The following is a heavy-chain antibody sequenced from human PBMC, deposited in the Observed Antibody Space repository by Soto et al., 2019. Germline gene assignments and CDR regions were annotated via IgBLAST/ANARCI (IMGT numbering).Heavy chain of an antibody. CDR2: IKSNADGGTT. V-gene: IGHV3-15*01. J-gene: IGHJ4*02. Sequence: VQLEECGGDLVKPGWSLRISCTASGFTFTNAWMTWVRQVPGKGLEWVGRIKSNADGGTTDYPAPVKGRFTISRDESRNTVYLQMNSLKTDDTAVYYCATDLGRRSSVWFDYWGQGTLVTVSS. D-gene: IGHD2-2*01. CDR3: ATDLGRRSSVWFDY. CDR1: GFTFTNAW.